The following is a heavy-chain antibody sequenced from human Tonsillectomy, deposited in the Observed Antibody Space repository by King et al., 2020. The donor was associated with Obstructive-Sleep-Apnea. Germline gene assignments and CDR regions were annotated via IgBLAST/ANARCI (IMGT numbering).Heavy chain of an antibody. J-gene: IGHJ4*02. V-gene: IGHV4-34*01. CDR3: ASPLTTGLGY. D-gene: IGHD3-16*01. CDR1: GGSFSGYY. Sequence: VQLQQWGAGLLKPSETLSLTCAVYGGSFSGYYWSWIRQPPGKGLEWIGEINHSGSTNYNPSLKSRVTMSIDTSENHFSLKLTSVTAADTAVYYCASPLTTGLGYWGQGTLVTVSS. CDR2: INHSGST.